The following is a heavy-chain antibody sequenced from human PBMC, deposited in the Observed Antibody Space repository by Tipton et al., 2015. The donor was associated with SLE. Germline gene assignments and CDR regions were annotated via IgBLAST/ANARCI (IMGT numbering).Heavy chain of an antibody. CDR2: IYYSGST. CDR1: GGSISSHY. Sequence: TLSLTCTVSGGSISSHYWSWIRQPPGKGLEWIGYIYYSGSTNYNPSLKSRVTISVDTSKNQFSLKLSSVTAADTAVYYCARDGRQAGYYFDHWGQGTLVTVSS. D-gene: IGHD6-13*01. V-gene: IGHV4-59*11. CDR3: ARDGRQAGYYFDH. J-gene: IGHJ4*02.